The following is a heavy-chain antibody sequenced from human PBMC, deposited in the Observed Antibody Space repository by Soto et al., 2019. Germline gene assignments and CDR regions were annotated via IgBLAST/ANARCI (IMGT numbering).Heavy chain of an antibody. Sequence: ASVKVSCXTSGYTFTDYDINWVRQAPGQGLEYMGWVSPENRNAGYAPQFRGRVSMTADTSINTVYLELTTLTYEDTAVYYCEVTTGYWGQGTMVTVSS. D-gene: IGHD4-17*01. CDR1: GYTFTDYD. J-gene: IGHJ4*02. CDR3: EVTTGY. V-gene: IGHV1-8*02. CDR2: VSPENRNA.